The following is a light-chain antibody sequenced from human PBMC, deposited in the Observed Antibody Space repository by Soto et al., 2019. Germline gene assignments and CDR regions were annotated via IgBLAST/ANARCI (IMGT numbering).Light chain of an antibody. CDR3: QQHYGTPNT. J-gene: IGKJ3*01. CDR1: QSVLYSANNKNY. V-gene: IGKV4-1*01. CDR2: WAS. Sequence: DFVMTQSPDSLAVSLGERATINCKSSQSVLYSANNKNYLAWYQQKPGQPPKLLIYWASTRESGVPDRFSGSGSGTDFTLTISSLQAEDVAVYYCQQHYGTPNTFGPGTKVDIK.